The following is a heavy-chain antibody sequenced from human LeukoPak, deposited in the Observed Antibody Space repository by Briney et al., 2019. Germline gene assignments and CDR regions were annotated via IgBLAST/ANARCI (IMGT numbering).Heavy chain of an antibody. D-gene: IGHD2-15*01. CDR2: IGGSGGST. Sequence: GGSLRLSCAVSGFTLSSYAMSWVRQAPGKGLEWVSGIGGSGGSTYYADSVKGRFTISRDNSKNTLYLQMNSLRAEDTAVYYCARQDCSGGSCHDAFDIWGQGTMVTVSS. CDR1: GFTLSSYA. J-gene: IGHJ3*02. CDR3: ARQDCSGGSCHDAFDI. V-gene: IGHV3-23*01.